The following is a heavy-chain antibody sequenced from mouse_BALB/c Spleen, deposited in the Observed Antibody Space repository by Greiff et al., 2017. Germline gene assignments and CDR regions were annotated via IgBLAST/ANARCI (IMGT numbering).Heavy chain of an antibody. CDR3: ARDRGYDYDYPWFAY. V-gene: IGHV2-6-7*01. D-gene: IGHD2-4*01. Sequence: QVQLKESGPGLVAPSQSLSITCTVSGFSLTGYGVNWVRQPPGKGLEWLGMIWGDGSTDYNSALKSRLSISKDNSKSQVFLKMNSLQTDDTARYYCARDRGYDYDYPWFAYWGQGTLVTVSA. J-gene: IGHJ3*01. CDR1: GFSLTGYG. CDR2: IWGDGST.